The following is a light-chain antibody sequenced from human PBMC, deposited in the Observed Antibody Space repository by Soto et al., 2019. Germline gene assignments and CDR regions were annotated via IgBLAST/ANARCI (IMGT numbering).Light chain of an antibody. V-gene: IGLV1-47*02. CDR2: GNN. CDR3: ASWDDGLSGWV. CDR1: SSNIGSNY. Sequence: QSVLTQPPSASGTPGQRVTISCSGSSSNIGSNYVYWYQHLPGTAPKLLIYGNNRRPSGVPDRVSGSKSGTAASLAISAVQSEDEADYYCASWDDGLSGWVFGGGTKLTVL. J-gene: IGLJ3*02.